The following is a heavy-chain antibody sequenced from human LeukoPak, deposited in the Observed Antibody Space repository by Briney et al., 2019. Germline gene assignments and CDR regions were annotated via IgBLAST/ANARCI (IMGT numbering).Heavy chain of an antibody. Sequence: GGPLKVSCKASGYTFTSYGISWVRQAPGQGLDWMEWISTFNGNPNSAQKLQGRVTMTTDTSTSTAYMELRSLRSDDTAVYYCARDRILSRFIAVAGKHSSSLGYWGQGTLVTVS. CDR3: ARDRILSRFIAVAGKHSSSLGY. J-gene: IGHJ4*02. V-gene: IGHV1-18*01. CDR1: GYTFTSYG. CDR2: ISTFNGNP. D-gene: IGHD6-19*01.